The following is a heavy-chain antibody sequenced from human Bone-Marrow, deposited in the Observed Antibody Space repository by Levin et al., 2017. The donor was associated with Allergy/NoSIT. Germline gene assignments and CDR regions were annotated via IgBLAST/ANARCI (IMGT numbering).Heavy chain of an antibody. J-gene: IGHJ3*02. CDR2: IYPGDSDT. D-gene: IGHD6-13*01. Sequence: GGSLRLSCKASGYTFNSYWMAWVRQMPGKGLEWMGIIYPGDSDTTYSPSFEGQVTISADKSIRTAYLHWSSLKASDTAIYYCARRGGISDAFDIWGQGTMVTVSS. V-gene: IGHV5-51*01. CDR1: GYTFNSYW. CDR3: ARRGGISDAFDI.